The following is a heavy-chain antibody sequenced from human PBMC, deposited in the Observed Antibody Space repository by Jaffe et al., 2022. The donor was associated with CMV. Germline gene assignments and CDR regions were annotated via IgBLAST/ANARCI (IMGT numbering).Heavy chain of an antibody. V-gene: IGHV3-23*01. Sequence: EVQLLESGGGLEQPGGSLRLSCAASGFTFSSYGMSWVRQAPGKGLEWVSSISPSGDGTNSADSVKGRFTISRDNSKNTLYLQMNSLRAEDTALYYCAKATVVTPFLFGSWGQGTLVTVSS. D-gene: IGHD2-21*02. CDR1: GFTFSSYG. CDR2: ISPSGDGT. CDR3: AKATVVTPFLFGS. J-gene: IGHJ4*02.